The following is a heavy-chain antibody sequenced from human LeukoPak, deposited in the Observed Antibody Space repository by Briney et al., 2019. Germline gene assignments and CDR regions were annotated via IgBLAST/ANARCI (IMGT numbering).Heavy chain of an antibody. CDR1: GYTFSNYG. Sequence: ASVKVSFKASGYTFSNYGISWVRQAPGLGLEWMGWTSYNGNTNYAQKFQDKVTMTTDTSPTTAYMELRSLESDDTAVYYCARHSGSGWQALGYWGQGTLVTVSS. J-gene: IGHJ4*02. CDR3: ARHSGSGWQALGY. V-gene: IGHV1-18*04. CDR2: TSYNGNT. D-gene: IGHD6-19*01.